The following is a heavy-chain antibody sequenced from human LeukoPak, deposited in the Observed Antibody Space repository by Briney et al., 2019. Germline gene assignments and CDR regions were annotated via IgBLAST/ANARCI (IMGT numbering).Heavy chain of an antibody. J-gene: IGHJ4*02. V-gene: IGHV1-18*01. CDR1: GYTFTNYG. Sequence: EASVKVSCKASGYTFTNYGISWVRQAPGQGLEWMGWINAYNGNTNYAQKLQGRVTMTTDTSTNTAYMELRSLRSDDTAVYYCARGGYYYDSSGHYSEDAFDIWGQGTLVTVSS. CDR3: ARGGYYYDSSGHYSEDAFDI. CDR2: INAYNGNT. D-gene: IGHD3-22*01.